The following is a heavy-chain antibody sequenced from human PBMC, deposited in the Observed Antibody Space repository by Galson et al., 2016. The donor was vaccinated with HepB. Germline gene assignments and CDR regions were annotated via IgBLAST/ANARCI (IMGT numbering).Heavy chain of an antibody. D-gene: IGHD2-21*02. V-gene: IGHV3-9*01. CDR1: ELTFDDYA. CDR3: ARDYRHCGADPM. J-gene: IGHJ4*02. CDR2: ISWNSGSS. Sequence: SLRLSCAASELTFDDYAMHWVRQAPGKGLEWVSGISWNSGSSGYADSVKGRFTVSRDNAKNSLYLQMNSLTADDTAVYYCARDYRHCGADPMGAQGTLVTVSS.